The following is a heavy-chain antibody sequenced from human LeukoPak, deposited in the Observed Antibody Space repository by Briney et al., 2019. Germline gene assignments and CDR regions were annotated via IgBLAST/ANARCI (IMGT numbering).Heavy chain of an antibody. CDR3: ARASDYGDHGGHYYYYGVDV. J-gene: IGHJ6*02. CDR2: IYYSGST. CDR1: GDSISSYY. D-gene: IGHD4-17*01. V-gene: IGHV4-59*01. Sequence: SETLSLTCTVSGDSISSYYWSWIRQPPGKGLEWIGYIYYSGSTNYNPSLRSRVTISVDTSKSQFSLNLSSATAADTAVYYCARASDYGDHGGHYYYYGVDVWGQGTTVTVSS.